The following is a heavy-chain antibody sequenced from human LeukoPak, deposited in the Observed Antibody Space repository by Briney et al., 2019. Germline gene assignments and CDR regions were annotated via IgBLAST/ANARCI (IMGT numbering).Heavy chain of an antibody. J-gene: IGHJ4*02. CDR2: IYDSGST. CDR1: GDSINSNNYY. Sequence: PSETLSLTCTVSGDSINSNNYYWGWIRQPPGKGLEWIGSIYDSGSTYYNPSLKSRVTISVDTSKNQFSLKLSSVTAADTAVYYCASPDSSGYSFDYWGQGTLVTVSS. CDR3: ASPDSSGYSFDY. D-gene: IGHD3-22*01. V-gene: IGHV4-39*01.